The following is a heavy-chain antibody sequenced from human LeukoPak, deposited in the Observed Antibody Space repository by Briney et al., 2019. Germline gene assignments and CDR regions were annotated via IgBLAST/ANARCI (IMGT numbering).Heavy chain of an antibody. Sequence: GGSLRLSCAASGFTFSSYAVSWVRQAPGKGLEWVAVISYDGSNKYYADSVKGRFTISRDNSKNTLYLQMNSLRAEDTAVYYCARGGRITMIVVVIRGAFDIWGQGTMVTVSS. J-gene: IGHJ3*02. CDR3: ARGGRITMIVVVIRGAFDI. D-gene: IGHD3-22*01. V-gene: IGHV3-30-3*01. CDR1: GFTFSSYA. CDR2: ISYDGSNK.